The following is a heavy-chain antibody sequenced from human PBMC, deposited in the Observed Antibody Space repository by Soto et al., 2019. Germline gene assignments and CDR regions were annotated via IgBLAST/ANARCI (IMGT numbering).Heavy chain of an antibody. D-gene: IGHD6-13*01. CDR2: ISAYNGNT. J-gene: IGHJ6*04. Sequence: ASVKVSCKAPGYTFTSCVISWVRQAPGQGLEWMGWISAYNGNTNYAQKLQGRVTMTTDTSTSTAYMELRSLRSDDTAVYYCARSLRGSSWGDVWGKGTTVTVSS. CDR1: GYTFTSCV. V-gene: IGHV1-18*01. CDR3: ARSLRGSSWGDV.